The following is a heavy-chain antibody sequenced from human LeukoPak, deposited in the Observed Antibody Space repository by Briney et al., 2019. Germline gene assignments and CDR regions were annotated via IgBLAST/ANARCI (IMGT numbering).Heavy chain of an antibody. V-gene: IGHV4-59*08. J-gene: IGHJ4*02. CDR2: ISYSGNT. CDR1: GGSISSYY. D-gene: IGHD6-13*01. Sequence: PSETLSLTCTVSGGSISSYYWGWVRQPPGKGLEWIGYISYSGNTNYNPSLKSRVTISVDTSKNQFSLRLSSVTAADQAVYYCARQGGYIPPLALWGQGTLVTVSS. CDR3: ARQGGYIPPLAL.